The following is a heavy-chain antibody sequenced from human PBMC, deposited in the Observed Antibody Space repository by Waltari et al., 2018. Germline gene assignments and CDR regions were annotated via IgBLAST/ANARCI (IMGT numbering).Heavy chain of an antibody. J-gene: IGHJ6*02. CDR1: QFTFSSYG. V-gene: IGHV3-33*01. Sequence: QVQLVESGGGVVQPGRSLRLSCAASQFTFSSYGMHWVRQAPGKGLEWVALIWYDGSSKYYADSVKGRFTISRDNSKSTLHLQMNSLRGEDSALYYCARGLMGVTRDYYYGMDVWGQGTTVTV. D-gene: IGHD2-21*02. CDR2: IWYDGSSK. CDR3: ARGLMGVTRDYYYGMDV.